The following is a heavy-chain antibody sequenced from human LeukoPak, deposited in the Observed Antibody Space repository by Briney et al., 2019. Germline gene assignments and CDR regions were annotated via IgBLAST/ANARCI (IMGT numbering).Heavy chain of an antibody. CDR3: ARDPGPTKVRGWFDY. CDR1: GYTFDDFG. Sequence: ASVNVSCKASGYTFDDFGIIWVRQAPGQGLEWMGWISVYNGGTEYSQWFQSRVTMTTDTSTNTAYMELRNLRSDDTAVYYCARDPGPTKVRGWFDYWGQGTLVTVSS. J-gene: IGHJ5*01. D-gene: IGHD1-26*01. V-gene: IGHV1-18*01. CDR2: ISVYNGGT.